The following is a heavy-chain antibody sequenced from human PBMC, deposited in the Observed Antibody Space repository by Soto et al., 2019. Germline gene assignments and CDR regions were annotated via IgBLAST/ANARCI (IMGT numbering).Heavy chain of an antibody. CDR1: GFSLNTRRVG. D-gene: IGHD6-13*01. Sequence: SGPTLVNPTQTLTLTCSFSGFSLNTRRVGVGWLRQPPGKALEWLALIYWDDDKRYSPSLKSRLTISKDTSKNQVVLTMANMDPVDTATFYCARRFSSSHNLFDSRGQGSSVTVSS. CDR3: ARRFSSSHNLFDS. CDR2: IYWDDDK. J-gene: IGHJ5*01. V-gene: IGHV2-5*02.